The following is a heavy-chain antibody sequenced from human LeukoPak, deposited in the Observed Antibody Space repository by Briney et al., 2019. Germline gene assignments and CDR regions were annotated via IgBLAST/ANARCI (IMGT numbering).Heavy chain of an antibody. D-gene: IGHD2-2*01. CDR1: GGSISSSSYY. CDR3: ARLPYCCSTSCYSEAYDAFDI. CDR2: IYYSGST. J-gene: IGHJ3*02. V-gene: IGHV4-39*01. Sequence: PSETLSLTCTVSGGSISSSSYYWGWIRQPPGKGLEWIGSIYYSGSTYYNPSLKSRVTISVDTSKNQFSLKLSSVTAADTAVYYCARLPYCCSTSCYSEAYDAFDIWGQGTMVTVSS.